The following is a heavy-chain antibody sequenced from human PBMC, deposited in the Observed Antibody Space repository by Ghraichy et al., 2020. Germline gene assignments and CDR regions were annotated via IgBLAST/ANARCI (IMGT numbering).Heavy chain of an antibody. J-gene: IGHJ5*02. CDR3: AREHRTQNWFDP. V-gene: IGHV1-8*01. CDR1: GYTFTSYD. D-gene: IGHD2-15*01. CDR2: MNPNSGNT. Sequence: ASVKVSCKASGYTFTSYDINWVRQATGQGLEWMGWMNPNSGNTGYAQKFQGRVTMTRNTSISTAYMELSSLRSEDTAVYYCAREHRTQNWFDPWGQGTLVTVSS.